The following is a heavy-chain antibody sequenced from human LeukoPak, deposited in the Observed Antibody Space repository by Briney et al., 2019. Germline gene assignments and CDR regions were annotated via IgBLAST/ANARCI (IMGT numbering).Heavy chain of an antibody. CDR2: IDQSGTT. CDR3: ARVPHYYFGYGYFDT. CDR1: GGSFSGYY. J-gene: IGHJ4*02. V-gene: IGHV4-34*01. D-gene: IGHD3/OR15-3a*01. Sequence: SETLSLTCVVNGGSFSGYYWSWIRQPPGKGLEWIGEIDQSGTTNYNPSLKSRVAISVDTSKKQFSLTLTSMTAADTAVYYCARVPHYYFGYGYFDTWGQGTRVTVSS.